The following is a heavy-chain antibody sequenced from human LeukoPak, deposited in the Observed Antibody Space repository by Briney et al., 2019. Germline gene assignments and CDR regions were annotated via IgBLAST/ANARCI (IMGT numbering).Heavy chain of an antibody. CDR1: GGSFSGHH. CDR2: INHIGST. J-gene: IGHJ4*02. D-gene: IGHD6-6*01. Sequence: SETLSLTCAVFGGSFSGHHWSWIRQPPGKGLEWIGEINHIGSTAYNPSLKSRVTVSEDTSKNQFSLKLSSVTATDTAVYYCARTPTALVRGGYYFDNWGQGTLVTVSS. V-gene: IGHV4-34*01. CDR3: ARTPTALVRGGYYFDN.